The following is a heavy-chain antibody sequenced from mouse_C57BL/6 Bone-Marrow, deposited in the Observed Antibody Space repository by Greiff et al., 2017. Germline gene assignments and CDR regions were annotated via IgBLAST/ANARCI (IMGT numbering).Heavy chain of an antibody. Sequence: VQLQQPGAELVKPGASVKMSCKASGYTFTSYWITWVKQRPGQGLEWIGDIYPGSGSTNYNEKFKSKATLTVDTSSSTAYMQLSSLTSEDSAVYYCARCDSNYAYYYAMDYWGQGTSVTVSS. CDR3: ARCDSNYAYYYAMDY. D-gene: IGHD2-5*01. J-gene: IGHJ4*01. CDR2: IYPGSGST. V-gene: IGHV1-55*01. CDR1: GYTFTSYW.